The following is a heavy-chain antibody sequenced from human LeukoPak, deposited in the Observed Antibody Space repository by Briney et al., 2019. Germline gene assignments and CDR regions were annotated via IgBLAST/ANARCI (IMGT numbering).Heavy chain of an antibody. Sequence: SETLSLTCTVSGGSISSYYWSWIRQPPGKGLEWIGYIYYSGSTNYNPSLKSRVTISVDTSKNQFSLKLTSVTTADTAVYYCAGEDYFDSSGYASWRFDIWGQGTMVTVSS. CDR1: GGSISSYY. J-gene: IGHJ3*02. CDR2: IYYSGST. CDR3: AGEDYFDSSGYASWRFDI. V-gene: IGHV4-59*01. D-gene: IGHD3-22*01.